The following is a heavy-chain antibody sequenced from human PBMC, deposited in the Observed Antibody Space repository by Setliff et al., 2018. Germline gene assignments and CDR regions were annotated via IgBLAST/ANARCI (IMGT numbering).Heavy chain of an antibody. CDR2: IHHSGKA. D-gene: IGHD3-22*01. CDR3: ARAHTWSLPNDNSGYPGWFDP. CDR1: GFSISSGYY. Sequence: NPSETLSLTCAVSGFSISSGYYWGWIRQPPGKGLEWIVNIHHSGKAYYNPSLKSRVTMSVDTSKNHVSLKLSSVTAADTAVYYCARAHTWSLPNDNSGYPGWFDPWGQGTLVT. J-gene: IGHJ5*02. V-gene: IGHV4-38-2*01.